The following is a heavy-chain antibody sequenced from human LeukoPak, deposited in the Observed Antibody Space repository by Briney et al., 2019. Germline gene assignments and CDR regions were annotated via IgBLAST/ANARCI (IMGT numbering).Heavy chain of an antibody. CDR1: GYTFTGYY. CDR3: TRLIPVLYDSSGYPVGYFDY. CDR2: IIPIFGTA. D-gene: IGHD3-22*01. V-gene: IGHV1-69*13. J-gene: IGHJ4*02. Sequence: GASVKVSCKASGYTFTGYYMHWVRQAPGQGLEWMGGIIPIFGTANYAQKFQGRVTITAHESTSTAYMELSSLRSEDTAVYYCTRLIPVLYDSSGYPVGYFDYWGQGTLVTVSS.